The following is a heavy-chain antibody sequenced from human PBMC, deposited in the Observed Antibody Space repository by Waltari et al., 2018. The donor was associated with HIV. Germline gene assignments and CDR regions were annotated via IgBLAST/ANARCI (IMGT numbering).Heavy chain of an antibody. Sequence: VESGGTTVQPGESLRLSCKASGFIFGSHWMHWFRQSHGKGVVWVSRIYGDGRVKKYADTVKGRFTISRDNTKETLFLEMKSLRVEDSGIYHCVKDVTVTHYGVYYSGLDVWGQGTTVTV. D-gene: IGHD2-8*01. J-gene: IGHJ6*02. CDR1: GFIFGSHW. CDR3: VKDVTVTHYGVYYSGLDV. CDR2: IYGDGRVK. V-gene: IGHV3-74*02.